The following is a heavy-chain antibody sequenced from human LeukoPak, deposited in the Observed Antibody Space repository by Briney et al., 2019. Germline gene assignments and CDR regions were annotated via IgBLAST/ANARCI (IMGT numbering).Heavy chain of an antibody. Sequence: GGSLRLSCETSGYTFRTYAMNWVRQAPGKGLEWVSSMGGSGTSIYYADSVKGRFTISRDNAKNSLYLQMNSLRVDDTAVYYCAREEPGDLGQAFHYWGQGTLVTVSS. CDR3: AREEPGDLGQAFHY. CDR2: MGGSGTSI. D-gene: IGHD7-27*01. CDR1: GYTFRTYA. V-gene: IGHV3-21*01. J-gene: IGHJ4*02.